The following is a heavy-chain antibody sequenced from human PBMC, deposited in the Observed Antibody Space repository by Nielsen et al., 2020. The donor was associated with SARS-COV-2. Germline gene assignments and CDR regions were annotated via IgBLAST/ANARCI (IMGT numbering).Heavy chain of an antibody. J-gene: IGHJ4*02. CDR2: INSGNGNT. V-gene: IGHV1-3*01. Sequence: ASVKVSCNASGYTFTSYAMHWLRQAPGQRLEWMGWINSGNGNTKYSQKFQGSVTITRNTSASTAYMELSSLRSEDTAVYYCARDRSGYYSDYFDYWGQGTLVTVSS. D-gene: IGHD3-22*01. CDR3: ARDRSGYYSDYFDY. CDR1: GYTFTSYA.